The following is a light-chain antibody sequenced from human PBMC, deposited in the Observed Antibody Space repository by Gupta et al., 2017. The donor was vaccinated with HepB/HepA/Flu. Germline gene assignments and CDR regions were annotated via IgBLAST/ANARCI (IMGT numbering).Light chain of an antibody. Sequence: QAVVTQEPSLTVSPGGTVTLTCASSTGTVTDGHFPYWFQQKPDHVPTSLIFNTNVRHSWISDRFSGSALGGKAALTLAGAGAEDEDDYYCLLAYDGFRVFGGGTKRTVL. CDR1: TGTVTDGHF. J-gene: IGLJ3*02. CDR2: NTN. V-gene: IGLV7-46*01. CDR3: LLAYDGFRV.